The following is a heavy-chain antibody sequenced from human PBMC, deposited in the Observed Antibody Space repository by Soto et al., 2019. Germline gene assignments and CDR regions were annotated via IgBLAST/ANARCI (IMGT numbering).Heavy chain of an antibody. V-gene: IGHV3-30-3*01. Sequence: QVQLVESGGGVVQPGRSLRLSCAASGFTFSSYAMYWVRQAPGKGLEWVAVISYDGSNKYYADSVKGRFTISRDNSKNTLYLQMNSLRAEDTAVYYCARGRRAITMIVVVTKDGVGYFQHWGQGTLVTVSS. J-gene: IGHJ1*01. D-gene: IGHD3-22*01. CDR1: GFTFSSYA. CDR2: ISYDGSNK. CDR3: ARGRRAITMIVVVTKDGVGYFQH.